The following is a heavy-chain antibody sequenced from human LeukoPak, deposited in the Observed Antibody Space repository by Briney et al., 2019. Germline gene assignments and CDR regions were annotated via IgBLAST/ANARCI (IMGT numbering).Heavy chain of an antibody. CDR2: ISYDGSNK. CDR1: GFTFSSYG. V-gene: IGHV3-30*03. Sequence: PGRSLRLSCAASGFTFSSYGMHWVRQAPGKGLEWVAVISYDGSNKYYADSVKGRFTISRDNSKNTLYLQMNSLRAEDTAVYYCARDSREWELLLGGVGHFDYWGQGTLVTVSS. CDR3: ARDSREWELLLGGVGHFDY. D-gene: IGHD1-26*01. J-gene: IGHJ4*02.